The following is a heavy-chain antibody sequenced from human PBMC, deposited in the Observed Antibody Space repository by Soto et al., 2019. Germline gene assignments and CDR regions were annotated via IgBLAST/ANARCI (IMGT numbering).Heavy chain of an antibody. J-gene: IGHJ5*02. V-gene: IGHV1-2*04. D-gene: IGHD2-15*01. Sequence: ASVKVSCKASGYTFTGYYMHWGRQAPGQGLEWMGWINPNSGGTNYAQKFQGWVTMTRDTSISTAYMELSRLRSDDTAVYYCARDYKPYCSGGSCYSPALHNWFDPWGQGTLVTVSS. CDR2: INPNSGGT. CDR1: GYTFTGYY. CDR3: ARDYKPYCSGGSCYSPALHNWFDP.